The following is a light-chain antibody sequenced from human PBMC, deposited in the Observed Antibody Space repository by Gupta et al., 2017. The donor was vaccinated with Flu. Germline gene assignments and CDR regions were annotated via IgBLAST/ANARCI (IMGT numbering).Light chain of an antibody. CDR3: QQSGSSPIT. V-gene: IGKV3-20*01. CDR1: QSVSSSY. J-gene: IGKJ5*01. CDR2: GAS. Sequence: IVLTQSPGTLSLSPGERATPSCRASQSVSSSYLAWYQQKPGQAPRLLIYGASSRATGIPDRFSGSGSGTDFTLTISRLEPEDFAVYYCQQSGSSPITFGQGTRLEIK.